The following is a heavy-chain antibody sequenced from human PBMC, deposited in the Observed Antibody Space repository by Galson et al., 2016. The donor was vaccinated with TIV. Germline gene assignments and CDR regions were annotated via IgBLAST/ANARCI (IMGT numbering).Heavy chain of an antibody. CDR1: GFTFSSHA. J-gene: IGHJ6*02. D-gene: IGHD3-10*01. CDR2: ISGSGATT. V-gene: IGHV3-23*01. CDR3: AKVPSSGFSYYYGWDV. Sequence: SLRLSCAASGFTFSSHAMTWVRQAPGKGLEWVSAISGSGATTHYADSVKGRFTISGDNSKNTLYVQMDSLRAEDTALYYCAKVPSSGFSYYYGWDVWGQGTPVTVS.